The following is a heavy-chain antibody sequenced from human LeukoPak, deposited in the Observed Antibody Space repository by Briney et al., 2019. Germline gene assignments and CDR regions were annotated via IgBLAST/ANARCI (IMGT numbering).Heavy chain of an antibody. Sequence: GGSLRLSCAASGFTFSNTCMNWVRQAPGKGLEWVGRIQSKTDGGTTEYAAPVKGRFTISRDDSKTTLYLQMNSLRTEDTAVYSCATLDVRGVIKIWGQGTLVTVSS. CDR1: GFTFSNTC. D-gene: IGHD3-10*01. J-gene: IGHJ4*02. CDR2: IQSKTDGGTT. CDR3: ATLDVRGVIKI. V-gene: IGHV3-15*01.